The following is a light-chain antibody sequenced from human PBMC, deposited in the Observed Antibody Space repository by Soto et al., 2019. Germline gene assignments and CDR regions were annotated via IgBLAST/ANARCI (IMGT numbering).Light chain of an antibody. CDR2: DAS. CDR1: QSVNAE. Sequence: EIVMTQSPATLSVSPGDRATLSCTASQSVNAELAWYQQKVGQAPRLLITDASTRASGIPARFSGSGSGTEFTLTISSLQSEDFATYYCKQYKSWFPCTFGGGTKVEIK. CDR3: KQYKSWFPCT. J-gene: IGKJ4*02. V-gene: IGKV3-15*01.